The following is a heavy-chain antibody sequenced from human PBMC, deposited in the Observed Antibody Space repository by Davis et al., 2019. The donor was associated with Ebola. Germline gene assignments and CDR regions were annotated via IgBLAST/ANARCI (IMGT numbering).Heavy chain of an antibody. J-gene: IGHJ4*02. Sequence: GESLKISCAASGFTFSSYEMNWVRQAPGKGLEWVGRIKSKTDGGTTDYAAPVKGRFTISRDDSKNTLYLQMNSLRAEDTAVYYCAREEWLRFFDYWGQGTLVTVSS. CDR3: AREEWLRFFDY. CDR1: GFTFSSYE. D-gene: IGHD5-12*01. V-gene: IGHV3-15*01. CDR2: IKSKTDGGTT.